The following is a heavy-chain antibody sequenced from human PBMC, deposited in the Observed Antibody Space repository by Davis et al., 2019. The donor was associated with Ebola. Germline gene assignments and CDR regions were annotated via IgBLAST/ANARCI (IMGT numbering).Heavy chain of an antibody. Sequence: GESLKISCAASGFTFSSYAMSWVRQAPGKGLEWVSAISGSGGSTYYADSVKGRFTISRDNSKNTLYLQMNSLRAEDTAVYYCAKEGYCSSTSCYFFTARRDYYYYYYMDVWGKGTTVTVSS. J-gene: IGHJ6*03. D-gene: IGHD2-2*01. V-gene: IGHV3-23*01. CDR3: AKEGYCSSTSCYFFTARRDYYYYYYMDV. CDR2: ISGSGGST. CDR1: GFTFSSYA.